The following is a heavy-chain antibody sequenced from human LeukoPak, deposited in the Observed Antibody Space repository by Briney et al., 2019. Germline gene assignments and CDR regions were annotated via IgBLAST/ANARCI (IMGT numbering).Heavy chain of an antibody. CDR1: GGSFSGYY. D-gene: IGHD1-1*01. CDR2: INHSGST. Sequence: SETLSLTCGVYGGSFSGYYWNWIRQPPGKGLEWIGEINHSGSTNYNPSLKSRVTISVDTSKNQFSLKLSSVTAADTAVYYCARDGTTFPFDYWGQGTLVTVSS. CDR3: ARDGTTFPFDY. V-gene: IGHV4-34*01. J-gene: IGHJ4*02.